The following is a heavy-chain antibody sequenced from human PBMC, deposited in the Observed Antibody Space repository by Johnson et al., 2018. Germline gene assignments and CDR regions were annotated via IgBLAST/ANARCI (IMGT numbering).Heavy chain of an antibody. Sequence: QVQLVQSGGGVVQPGRSLRLSCAASGFTFSSHGMHWVRQAPGQGLEWVAVISYDGSKKYYADSVKGRFTISRDNAKNALYLQMNSLRAEDTAVYYCAREGLYGDYVRWGQGTLVTVSS. CDR3: AREGLYGDYVR. J-gene: IGHJ1*01. V-gene: IGHV3-30*03. CDR2: ISYDGSKK. CDR1: GFTFSSHG. D-gene: IGHD4-17*01.